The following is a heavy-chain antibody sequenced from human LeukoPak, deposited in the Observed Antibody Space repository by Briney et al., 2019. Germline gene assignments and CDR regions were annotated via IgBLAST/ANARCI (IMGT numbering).Heavy chain of an antibody. V-gene: IGHV4-4*07. D-gene: IGHD3-16*01. CDR1: GGSISSYY. CDR2: IYTSGST. J-gene: IGHJ4*02. CDR3: ARDVGADVWGMFYFDY. Sequence: SETLSLTCTVSGGSISSYYWSWIRQPAGKGLEWIGRIYTSGSTNYNPSLKSRVTISVDKSKNQFSLKLSSVTAADTAVYYCARDVGADVWGMFYFDYCGQGTLVTVSS.